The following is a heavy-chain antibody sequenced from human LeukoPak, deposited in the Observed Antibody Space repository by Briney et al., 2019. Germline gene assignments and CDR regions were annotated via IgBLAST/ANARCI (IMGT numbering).Heavy chain of an antibody. Sequence: GGSLRLSCAASGFTVSSNYMSWVRQAPGKGLEWVSVIYSGGSTYYADSVKGRFTISRDNSKNTLYLQMYSLRAEDTAVYYCARVVGDSSGHWGYFDYWGQGTLVTVSS. CDR2: IYSGGST. V-gene: IGHV3-53*01. CDR3: ARVVGDSSGHWGYFDY. CDR1: GFTVSSNY. J-gene: IGHJ4*02. D-gene: IGHD3-22*01.